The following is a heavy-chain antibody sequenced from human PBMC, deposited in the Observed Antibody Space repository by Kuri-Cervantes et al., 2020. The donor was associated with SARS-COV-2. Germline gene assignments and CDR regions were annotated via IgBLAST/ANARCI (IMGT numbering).Heavy chain of an antibody. Sequence: GGSLRLSCAASGFTFSSYAMSWVRQAPGKGLEWVSAISGSGGSTYYADSVKGRFTISRDNSKNTLYLQMNSLRAEDTAVYYCARGRCSSTSCRVGRGAFDIWGQGTMVTVSS. CDR2: ISGSGGST. V-gene: IGHV3-23*01. J-gene: IGHJ3*02. CDR3: ARGRCSSTSCRVGRGAFDI. CDR1: GFTFSSYA. D-gene: IGHD2-2*01.